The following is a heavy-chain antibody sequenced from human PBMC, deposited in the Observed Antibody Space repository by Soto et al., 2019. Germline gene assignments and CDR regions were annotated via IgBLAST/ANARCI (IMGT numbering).Heavy chain of an antibody. CDR3: VREDSAWDSRGSFDF. V-gene: IGHV3-23*01. D-gene: IGHD6-19*01. CDR1: AFTFSNYA. Sequence: EVQLLESGGSLVRPGGSLRLSCAASAFTFSNYAMNWVRQAPGKGLEWVSVISGSGGSASYADSVQGRFTISRDNSKNTLYLQMNSLRAEDMAIYYCVREDSAWDSRGSFDFWGRGTMVTVS. CDR2: ISGSGGSA. J-gene: IGHJ3*01.